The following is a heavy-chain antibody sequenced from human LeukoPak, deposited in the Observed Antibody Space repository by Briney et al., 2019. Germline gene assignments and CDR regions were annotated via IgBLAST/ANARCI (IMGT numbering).Heavy chain of an antibody. V-gene: IGHV4-34*01. CDR2: INHSGST. D-gene: IGHD3-22*01. CDR3: ARGGYYYDSSGYAYYFDY. Sequence: SETLSLTCAVYGGSFSSYYWSWIRQPPGKGLEWIGEINHSGSTNYNPSLKSRVTISVDTSKNQFSLKLSSVTAADTAVYYCARGGYYYDSSGYAYYFDYWGQGTLVTVSS. CDR1: GGSFSSYY. J-gene: IGHJ4*02.